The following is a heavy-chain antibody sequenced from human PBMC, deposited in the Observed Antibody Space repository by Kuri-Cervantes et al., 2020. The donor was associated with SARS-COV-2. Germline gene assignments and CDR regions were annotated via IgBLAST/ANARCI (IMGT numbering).Heavy chain of an antibody. Sequence: GESLKIPCSASGLTFSHYVTHWVRQAPGKGLEYVSAINNDGYYTYYTDSVKGRFIISRDNSKNTLYLQMSSLRAEDTAVYYCVKSLRFLEWLPLDYWGQGTLVTVSS. CDR3: VKSLRFLEWLPLDY. J-gene: IGHJ4*02. D-gene: IGHD3-3*01. V-gene: IGHV3-64D*08. CDR1: GLTFSHYV. CDR2: INNDGYYT.